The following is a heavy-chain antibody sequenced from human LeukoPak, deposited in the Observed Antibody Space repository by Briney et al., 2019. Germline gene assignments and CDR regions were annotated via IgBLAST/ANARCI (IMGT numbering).Heavy chain of an antibody. CDR1: GFTFTNYW. D-gene: IGHD3-3*01. J-gene: IGHJ4*02. CDR2: ISGSGGST. Sequence: GGSLRLSCVASGFTFTNYWMSWVRQAPGKGLEWVSAISGSGGSTYYADSVKGRFTISRDNSKNTLYLQMNSLRAEDTAVYYCAKDGAPRTRFLEWLYSPFDYWGQGTLVTVSS. CDR3: AKDGAPRTRFLEWLYSPFDY. V-gene: IGHV3-23*01.